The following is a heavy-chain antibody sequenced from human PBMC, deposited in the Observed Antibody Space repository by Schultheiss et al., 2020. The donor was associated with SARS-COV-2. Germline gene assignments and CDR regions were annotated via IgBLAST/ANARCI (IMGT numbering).Heavy chain of an antibody. V-gene: IGHV4-59*01. J-gene: IGHJ4*02. Sequence: SETLSLTCSVSGSYITGFFWTWIRQPPGKGLDPIGNIYFTGITKYNPSLKSRVTISIDTSKNQFSLKLGSVTAVETAVYFCARATRVESLFSVRGGSFDFWGRGALVTVSS. D-gene: IGHD5-24*01. CDR1: GSYITGFF. CDR2: IYFTGIT. CDR3: ARATRVESLFSVRGGSFDF.